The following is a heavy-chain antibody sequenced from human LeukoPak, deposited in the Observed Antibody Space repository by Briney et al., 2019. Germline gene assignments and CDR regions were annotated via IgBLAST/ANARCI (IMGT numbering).Heavy chain of an antibody. Sequence: GESLKISCKGSGYSFTSYWIAWVRQMPGKGLEWMGIIYPGDSDTTYSPSFQGQVTISADKFISTAYLHWSSLKASDTAMYYCAXRTAVSGPNWFDPWGQGTLVSVSS. CDR3: AXRTAVSGPNWFDP. CDR1: GYSFTSYW. J-gene: IGHJ5*02. D-gene: IGHD6-19*01. V-gene: IGHV5-51*01. CDR2: IYPGDSDT.